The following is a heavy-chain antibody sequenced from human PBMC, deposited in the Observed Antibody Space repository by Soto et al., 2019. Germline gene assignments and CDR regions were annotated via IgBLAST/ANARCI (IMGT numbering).Heavy chain of an antibody. J-gene: IGHJ3*02. Sequence: QAGGSLRISCAASGFTFSSYAMHWVRQAPGKGLEWVALISYDGSDKDYADSVKGRFTISRDNSRNTLFLQMNSLRAEDTAVYYCTTVNYYDSSGYYPDAFDIWGQGTMVTVSS. CDR1: GFTFSSYA. V-gene: IGHV3-30-3*01. CDR3: TTVNYYDSSGYYPDAFDI. CDR2: ISYDGSDK. D-gene: IGHD3-22*01.